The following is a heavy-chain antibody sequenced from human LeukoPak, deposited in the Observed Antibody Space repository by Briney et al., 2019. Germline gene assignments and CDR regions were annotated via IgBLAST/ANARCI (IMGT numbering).Heavy chain of an antibody. J-gene: IGHJ4*02. D-gene: IGHD2-15*01. CDR3: ARDDIVVGVDY. Sequence: ASVKVSCKASGYTFTSYAMNWVRQAPGQGLEWMGWINTNTGNPTYAQGFTGRFVFSLDTSVSTAYPQNSSLKAEDTAVYYCARDDIVVGVDYWGQGTLVTVSS. V-gene: IGHV7-4-1*02. CDR1: GYTFTSYA. CDR2: INTNTGNP.